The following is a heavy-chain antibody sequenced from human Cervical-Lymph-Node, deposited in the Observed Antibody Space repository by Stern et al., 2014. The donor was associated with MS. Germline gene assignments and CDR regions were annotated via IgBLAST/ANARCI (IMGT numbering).Heavy chain of an antibody. Sequence: QVQLVQSGAEVKKPGSSVKVSCKASGGTFSSYAISWVRQAPGQGLEWMGGIIPIFGTANYAQKFQGRVTITADESTSTAYMELSSLRSEDTAVYYCARRGGTSCYPRCYYYGMDVWGQGTTVTVSS. J-gene: IGHJ6*02. D-gene: IGHD2-2*01. CDR2: IIPIFGTA. V-gene: IGHV1-69*01. CDR1: GGTFSSYA. CDR3: ARRGGTSCYPRCYYYGMDV.